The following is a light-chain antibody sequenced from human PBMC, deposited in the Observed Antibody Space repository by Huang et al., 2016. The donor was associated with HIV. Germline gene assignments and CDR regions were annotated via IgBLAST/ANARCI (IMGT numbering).Light chain of an antibody. J-gene: IGKJ3*01. Sequence: EIIMTQFPATLSLSPGGRATLSCRASQSVGTQSAWYQQKPGQAPRLIIFGASNRATGVPGRISGSGSGTEFTLTISSVQSEDFAVYYCQQYNTSPTTFGPGTRVDVK. CDR3: QQYNTSPTT. V-gene: IGKV3-15*01. CDR1: QSVGTQ. CDR2: GAS.